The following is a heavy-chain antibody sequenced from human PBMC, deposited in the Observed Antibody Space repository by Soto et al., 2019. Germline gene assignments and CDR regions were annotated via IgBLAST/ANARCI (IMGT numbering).Heavy chain of an antibody. CDR3: XXXXXXXXXXXDY. J-gene: IGHJ4*02. Sequence: QVQLVQSGAEVKKPGSSVKVSCKASGGTFSSYAISWVRQAPGXXXEWMGGIIPIFGTANYAQKFQGRVXXXXXXXXXXXXXXXXXXXXXXXXXXXXXXXXXXXXXXXDYWGQGTLVTVSS. CDR1: GGTFSSYA. CDR2: IIPIFGTA. V-gene: IGHV1-69*01.